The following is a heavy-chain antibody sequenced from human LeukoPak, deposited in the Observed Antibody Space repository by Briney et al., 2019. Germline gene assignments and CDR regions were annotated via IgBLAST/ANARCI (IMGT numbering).Heavy chain of an antibody. V-gene: IGHV4-31*03. CDR2: IYYSGST. Sequence: SETLSLTCTVSGGSISSGGYYWSWIRQHPGKGLEWIGYIYYSGSTYYNPSLKSRVTISVDTSKNQFSLKLSSVTAADTAVYYCARGIVVVPAAWGNYFDYWGQGTLVTVSS. J-gene: IGHJ4*02. D-gene: IGHD2-2*01. CDR1: GGSISSGGYY. CDR3: ARGIVVVPAAWGNYFDY.